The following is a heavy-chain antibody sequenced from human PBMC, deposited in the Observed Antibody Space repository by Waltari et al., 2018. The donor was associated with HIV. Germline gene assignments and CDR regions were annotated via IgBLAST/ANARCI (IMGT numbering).Heavy chain of an antibody. Sequence: QVQLVQSGAEVKKPGASVKVSCKASGYTFTGYYIHWVRKAPGQGLEWMGWINPNSGGTNYAKNFQGRVTMTRDTSISTAYMELSRLRSDDTAVYYCATPSYDSSGYYSAGSEFDYWGQGTLVTVSS. CDR1: GYTFTGYY. J-gene: IGHJ4*02. V-gene: IGHV1-2*02. CDR2: INPNSGGT. D-gene: IGHD3-22*01. CDR3: ATPSYDSSGYYSAGSEFDY.